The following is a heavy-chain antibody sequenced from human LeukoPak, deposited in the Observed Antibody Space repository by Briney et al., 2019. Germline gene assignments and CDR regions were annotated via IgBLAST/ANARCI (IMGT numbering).Heavy chain of an antibody. J-gene: IGHJ5*02. CDR3: ARVSTATSTYWFDP. D-gene: IGHD5-18*01. CDR1: GGPISSSGYS. Sequence: SQTLSLTCTVSGGPISSSGYSWSWIRPPPGKGLEYIGYIYHSGNTYYNPSLKSRVTMSVDRSKNQFSLKLSSVTAADTAVYYCARVSTATSTYWFDPWGQGTLVTVSS. CDR2: IYHSGNT. V-gene: IGHV4-30-2*01.